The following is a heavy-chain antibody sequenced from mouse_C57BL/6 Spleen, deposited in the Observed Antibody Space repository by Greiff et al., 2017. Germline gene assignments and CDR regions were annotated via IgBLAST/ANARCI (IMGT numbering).Heavy chain of an antibody. CDR3: ARGDSSGSYFDY. D-gene: IGHD3-2*02. CDR1: GFTFSSYG. CDR2: ISSGGSYT. Sequence: EVHLVESGGDLVKPGGSLKLSCAASGFTFSSYGMSWVRQTPDKRLEWVATISSGGSYTYYPDSVKGRFTISRDNAKNTLYLQMSSLKSEDTAMYYCARGDSSGSYFDYWGQGTTLTVSS. J-gene: IGHJ2*01. V-gene: IGHV5-6*01.